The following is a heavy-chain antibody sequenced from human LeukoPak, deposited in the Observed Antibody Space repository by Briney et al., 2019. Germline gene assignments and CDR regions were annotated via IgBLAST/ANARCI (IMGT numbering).Heavy chain of an antibody. CDR1: GFTFSSYA. V-gene: IGHV3-23*01. CDR3: ARRGIVLGAAPVLKYSFDY. CDR2: ISVSGGGT. J-gene: IGHJ4*02. D-gene: IGHD1-26*01. Sequence: GGSPRLSCAASGFTFSSYAMSWVRQAPGKGLEWVSSISVSGGGTYYADSVKGRFTISRDNSKNTLYLQMNSLSAEDTAVYYCARRGIVLGAAPVLKYSFDYWGQGTLVTVSS.